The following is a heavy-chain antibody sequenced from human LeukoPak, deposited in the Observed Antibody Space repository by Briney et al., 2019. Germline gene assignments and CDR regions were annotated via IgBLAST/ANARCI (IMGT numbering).Heavy chain of an antibody. J-gene: IGHJ4*02. D-gene: IGHD3-10*01. CDR3: ARDLASLVRGVILNFDY. Sequence: GGSLRLSCLTSGFTLSTNAMSWVRQAPGKGLEWISGISGSGASTYYADSVKGRFTISRDDSRNTLYLQMNSLRGDDTAVYYCARDLASLVRGVILNFDYWGQGTLVTVSS. CDR1: GFTLSTNA. V-gene: IGHV3-23*01. CDR2: ISGSGAST.